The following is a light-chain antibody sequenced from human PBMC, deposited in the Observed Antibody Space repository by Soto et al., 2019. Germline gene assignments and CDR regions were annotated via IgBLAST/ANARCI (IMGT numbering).Light chain of an antibody. V-gene: IGLV2-14*01. CDR1: SSDFGGYNY. J-gene: IGLJ1*01. CDR2: DVS. CDR3: SSYTSSSTYV. Sequence: SALTQPASVSGSPGQSITISCTGTSSDFGGYNYVSWYQQHPGKASKLMIYDVSNRPSGVSNRFSGSNSCNTASLTISGLQSEDEADYYCSSYTSSSTYVFGTGTKVTV.